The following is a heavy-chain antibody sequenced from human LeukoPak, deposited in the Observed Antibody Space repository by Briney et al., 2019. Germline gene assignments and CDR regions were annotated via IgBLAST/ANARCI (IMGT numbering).Heavy chain of an antibody. V-gene: IGHV4-30-4*01. J-gene: IGHJ5*02. Sequence: SQTLFLTCTVSGGSISSGDYYRSWMRQPPGKGLEWIGYIYYSGSTYYNPSLKSGVTISVDTSKNQFSLKLSSVTAADTAVYYCARSLLTEKRFDPWGQGTLVTVSS. CDR1: GGSISSGDYY. CDR3: ARSLLTEKRFDP. CDR2: IYYSGST. D-gene: IGHD1-26*01.